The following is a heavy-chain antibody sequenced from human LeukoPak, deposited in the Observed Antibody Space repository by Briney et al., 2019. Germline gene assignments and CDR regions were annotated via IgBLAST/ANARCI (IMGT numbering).Heavy chain of an antibody. V-gene: IGHV3-21*04. CDR2: ISSSSSYI. J-gene: IGHJ4*02. CDR3: ARDERLLSFLK. D-gene: IGHD3-3*01. CDR1: GFTFSSYS. Sequence: GGSLRLSCAASGFTFSSYSMNWVRQAPGKGLEWVSSISSSSSYIYYADSVKGRFTISRDNAKNSLYLQMNSLRAEDTAIYYCARDERLLSFLKWGQGTLVTVSS.